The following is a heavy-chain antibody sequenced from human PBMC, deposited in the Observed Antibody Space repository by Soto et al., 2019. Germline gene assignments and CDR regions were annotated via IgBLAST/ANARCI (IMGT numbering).Heavy chain of an antibody. D-gene: IGHD2-15*01. V-gene: IGHV3-48*01. CDR2: ISRTGSTI. Sequence: EVQLVESGGGLVQPGGSLRVSCAASGFTFSNYGMNWVRQAPGKGLAWVSYISRTGSTIYYADSVQGRFTISRDNAKNSLYLQMNSLRAEDTAVYYCARRVKKYCSGGTCYQGYYYDMDVWGKGTTVTVSS. CDR3: ARRVKKYCSGGTCYQGYYYDMDV. J-gene: IGHJ6*03. CDR1: GFTFSNYG.